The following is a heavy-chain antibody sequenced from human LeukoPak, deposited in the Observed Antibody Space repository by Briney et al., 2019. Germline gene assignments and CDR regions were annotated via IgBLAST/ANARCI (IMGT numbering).Heavy chain of an antibody. J-gene: IGHJ6*02. V-gene: IGHV3-53*01. D-gene: IGHD3-3*01. CDR1: GFTFSSNS. Sequence: GGSLRLSCAASGFTFSSNSINWVRQAPGKGLEWVSLIYSDGSTYAYSVKGGVTISRDNSKNTVHLQMNSLRAEDTAVYYCARVTTWSGSPMDVWGQGTTVTVSS. CDR3: ARVTTWSGSPMDV. CDR2: IYSDGST.